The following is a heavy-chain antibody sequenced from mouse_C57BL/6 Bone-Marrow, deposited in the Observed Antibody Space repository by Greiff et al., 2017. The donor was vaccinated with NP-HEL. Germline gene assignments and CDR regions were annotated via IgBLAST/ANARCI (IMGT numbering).Heavy chain of an antibody. CDR1: GFTFSSYA. V-gene: IGHV5-4*01. CDR2: ISDGGSYH. Sequence: EVKLMESGGGLVKPGGSLKLSCAASGFTFSSYAMSWVRQTPEKRLEWVATISDGGSYHYYPDNVKGRFTISRDNAKNNLYLQMSHLKAEDTAMYYCAREDYGWFAYWGQGTLVTVSA. J-gene: IGHJ3*01. CDR3: AREDYGWFAY. D-gene: IGHD1-1*02.